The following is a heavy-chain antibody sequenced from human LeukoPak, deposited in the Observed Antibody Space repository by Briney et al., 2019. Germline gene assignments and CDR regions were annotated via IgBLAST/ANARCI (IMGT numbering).Heavy chain of an antibody. CDR2: IQYDSSQE. CDR1: RFNFSTSG. V-gene: IGHV3-30*02. Sequence: PGGSLRLSCAASRFNFSTSGMHWVRQAPGKGLEGVAFIQYDSSQEYYADSVKGRFTISRDNPKNTVSLQMNSLRSEDTAVYFCAREGSTLVIHAFDIWGQGTRVTVSS. CDR3: AREGSTLVIHAFDI. J-gene: IGHJ3*02. D-gene: IGHD2-21*01.